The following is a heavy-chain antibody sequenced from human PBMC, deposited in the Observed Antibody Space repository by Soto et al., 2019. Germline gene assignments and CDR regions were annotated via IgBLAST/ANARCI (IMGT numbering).Heavy chain of an antibody. CDR3: AKDHSPFMVRGVISGMDV. CDR2: ISGSGGST. CDR1: GFTFSNYA. V-gene: IGHV3-23*01. D-gene: IGHD3-10*01. Sequence: GGSLRLSCAASGFTFSNYAMNWVRQAPGRGPEWVSGISGSGGSTYYADSVKGRFTISRDNSKNTLYLQMNSLRAGDTAVYYCAKDHSPFMVRGVISGMDVWGQGTTVTVSS. J-gene: IGHJ6*02.